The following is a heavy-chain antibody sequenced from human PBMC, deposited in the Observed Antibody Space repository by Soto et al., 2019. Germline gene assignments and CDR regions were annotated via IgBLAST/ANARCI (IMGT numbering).Heavy chain of an antibody. CDR1: EFTFSGYW. Sequence: GGSLRLSCAASEFTFSGYWRSWVRQAPGKGLEWVSAISGSGGSTYYADSVKGRFTISRDNSKNTLYLQMNSLRAEDTAVYYCAKDFEDYYFDYWGQGTLVTVSS. CDR3: AKDFEDYYFDY. V-gene: IGHV3-23*01. CDR2: ISGSGGST. J-gene: IGHJ4*02.